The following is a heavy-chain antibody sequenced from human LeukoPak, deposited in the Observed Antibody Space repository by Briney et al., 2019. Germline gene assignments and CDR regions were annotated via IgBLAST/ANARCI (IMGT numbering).Heavy chain of an antibody. CDR3: AAASLLWDPGE. V-gene: IGHV1-58*01. D-gene: IGHD3-10*01. Sequence: EASVKVSCKASGFTFTSSAVQWVRQARGQRLEWIGWIVVGSGNTNYAQKFQERVTITRDMSTSTAYMEVSSLRSEDTAVYYCAAASLLWDPGEWGQGTLVTVSS. CDR1: GFTFTSSA. CDR2: IVVGSGNT. J-gene: IGHJ4*02.